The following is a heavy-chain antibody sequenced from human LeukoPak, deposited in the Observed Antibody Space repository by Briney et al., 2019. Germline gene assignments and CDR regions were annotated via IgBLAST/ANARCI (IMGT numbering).Heavy chain of an antibody. J-gene: IGHJ4*02. D-gene: IGHD3-10*01. V-gene: IGHV3-7*03. Sequence: SGGSLRLLCAASGFTFSSYRMHWVRQAPGKGLEWVAKIKQDGGEKHYVDSVKGRFTISRDNAKNSLYLQMSSLSAEDTAVYYCARWFSGSGFWVLDYWGQGTLVTVSS. CDR1: GFTFSSYR. CDR3: ARWFSGSGFWVLDY. CDR2: IKQDGGEK.